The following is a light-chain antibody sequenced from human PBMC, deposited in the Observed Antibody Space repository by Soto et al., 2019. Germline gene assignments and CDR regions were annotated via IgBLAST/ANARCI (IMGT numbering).Light chain of an antibody. CDR1: SSEIGAYNF. J-gene: IGLJ2*01. Sequence: QSALTQPASVSGSPGQPITISCTGTSSEIGAYNFVSWYQQHPGKAPKLMIYDVNIRPSGVSNRFSGSKSGNTASLTISGLQAEDEADYYCTSWTTSTTMIFGGGTKLTVL. CDR2: DVN. V-gene: IGLV2-14*03. CDR3: TSWTTSTTMI.